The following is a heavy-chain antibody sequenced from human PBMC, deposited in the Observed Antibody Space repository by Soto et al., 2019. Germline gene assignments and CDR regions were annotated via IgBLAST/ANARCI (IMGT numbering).Heavy chain of an antibody. J-gene: IGHJ4*02. Sequence: PGESLKISCKGSGYSFTSYWIGWVRQMPGKGLEWMGIIYPGDSDTRYSPSFQGQVTISADKSISTAYLQWSSLKASDTAMYYCARIKIDYDSSGYYYVLNVYYFYYCGQGPLFTVSS. D-gene: IGHD3-22*01. CDR1: GYSFTSYW. CDR3: ARIKIDYDSSGYYYVLNVYYFYY. CDR2: IYPGDSDT. V-gene: IGHV5-51*01.